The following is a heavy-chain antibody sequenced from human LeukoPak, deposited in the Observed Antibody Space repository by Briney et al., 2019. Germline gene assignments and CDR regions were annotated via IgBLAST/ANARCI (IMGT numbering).Heavy chain of an antibody. CDR3: ARELAAGYFAFDI. V-gene: IGHV4-59*01. J-gene: IGHJ3*02. Sequence: SETLSLTCAVYGGSISSYYWSWIRQPPGKGLEWIGYIYYSGSTNYNPSLKSRVTISVDTSKNQFSLKLSSVTAADTAVYYYARELAAGYFAFDIWGQGTMVTVSS. CDR2: IYYSGST. D-gene: IGHD6-13*01. CDR1: GGSISSYY.